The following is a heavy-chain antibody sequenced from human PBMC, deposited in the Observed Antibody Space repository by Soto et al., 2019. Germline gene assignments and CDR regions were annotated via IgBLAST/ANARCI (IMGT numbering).Heavy chain of an antibody. Sequence: TGGSLRLSCAASGFTFSSYIMNWVRQAPGKGLEWVSSISTTSSFIYSADSVKGRFTISRDNSKSTLYLQMNSLRAEDTAVYYCARDPTLLVGYNKQSTFIFDSWGQGTLVTVSS. CDR2: ISTTSSFI. J-gene: IGHJ4*02. D-gene: IGHD5-12*01. CDR3: ARDPTLLVGYNKQSTFIFDS. V-gene: IGHV3-21*01. CDR1: GFTFSSYI.